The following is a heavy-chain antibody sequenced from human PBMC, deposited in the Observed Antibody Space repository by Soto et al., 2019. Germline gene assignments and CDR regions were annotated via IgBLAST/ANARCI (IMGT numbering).Heavy chain of an antibody. V-gene: IGHV3-9*01. CDR2: ISWNSGSI. D-gene: IGHD1-7*01. Sequence: HPGGSLRLSCAASGFKFDDYAMYWVRQIPGKGLEWVSGISWNSGSIGYADSVTGRFTISRENAKNSVYLQMSSLRPEDAALYYCVRSRTATTRGGMDVWGQGTTVTVSS. CDR1: GFKFDDYA. CDR3: VRSRTATTRGGMDV. J-gene: IGHJ6*02.